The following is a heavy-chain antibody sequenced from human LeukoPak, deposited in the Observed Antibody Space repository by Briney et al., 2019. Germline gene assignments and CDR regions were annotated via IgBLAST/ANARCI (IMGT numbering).Heavy chain of an antibody. Sequence: GGSLRLSCAASGFTFSDYYMSWIRQAPGKGLEWVAVIWYDGSNKYYADSVKGRFTISRDNSKNTLYLQMNSLRAEDTAVYYCARDTEQLAPGYWGQGTLVAVSS. V-gene: IGHV3-33*08. CDR2: IWYDGSNK. D-gene: IGHD6-6*01. J-gene: IGHJ4*02. CDR3: ARDTEQLAPGY. CDR1: GFTFSDYY.